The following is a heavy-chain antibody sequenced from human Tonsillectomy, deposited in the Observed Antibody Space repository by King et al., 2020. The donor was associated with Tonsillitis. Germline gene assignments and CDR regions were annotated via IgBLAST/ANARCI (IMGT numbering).Heavy chain of an antibody. CDR3: ARNKGHCDGGSCFPHNY. Sequence: QLQESGPGLVKPSETLSLTCTVSGDSISSGSYCWGWIRQPPGKGLEWIGCIFYSGTTYYKSSLKSRVTISVDTSRNQFSLRMSSVTAADTAVYYCARNKGHCDGGSCFPHNYWGQGTLVTVSS. D-gene: IGHD2-15*01. CDR2: IFYSGTT. V-gene: IGHV4-39*01. CDR1: GDSISSGSYC. J-gene: IGHJ4*02.